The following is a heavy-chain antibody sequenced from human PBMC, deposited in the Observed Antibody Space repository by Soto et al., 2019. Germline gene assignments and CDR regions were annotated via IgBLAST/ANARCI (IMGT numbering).Heavy chain of an antibody. J-gene: IGHJ5*02. Sequence: GGSLRLSCAASGFTFSSYGMHWVRQAPGKGLEWVAVISYDGSNKYYADSVKGRFTISRDNSKNTLYLQMNSLRAEDTAVYYCAKDPSSSWYGGWFDPWGQGTLVTVSS. V-gene: IGHV3-30*18. CDR2: ISYDGSNK. CDR1: GFTFSSYG. D-gene: IGHD6-13*01. CDR3: AKDPSSSWYGGWFDP.